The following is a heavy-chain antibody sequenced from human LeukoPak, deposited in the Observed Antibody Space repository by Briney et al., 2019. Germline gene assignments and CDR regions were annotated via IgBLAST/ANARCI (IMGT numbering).Heavy chain of an antibody. CDR3: ARDSSMLRGPLVIYYFDF. CDR1: DFSFITYA. D-gene: IGHD3-10*01. V-gene: IGHV3-23*01. J-gene: IGHJ4*02. CDR2: ISSGGDAT. Sequence: PGGSLRLSCAASDFSFITYAMSWVRQAPGKRLERVSTISSGGDATYYADSVKGRFTIYRDNSKNTLYLQMNSLRVEDTAVYYCARDSSMLRGPLVIYYFDFWGQGTLVTVSS.